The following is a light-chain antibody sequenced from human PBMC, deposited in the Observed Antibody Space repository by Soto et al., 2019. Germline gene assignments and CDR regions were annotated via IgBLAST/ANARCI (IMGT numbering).Light chain of an antibody. J-gene: IGKJ1*01. CDR2: GAS. Sequence: EIVLTQSPGTLSLSPGERATLSCRASQSVNKNNLAWYRQKPGQSPRLLIYGASSRATGIPDRFSATGSGTDFTLVISRVEPELFAVYYCQQYGNSLWTFGQVTKVEIK. CDR1: QSVNKNN. V-gene: IGKV3-20*01. CDR3: QQYGNSLWT.